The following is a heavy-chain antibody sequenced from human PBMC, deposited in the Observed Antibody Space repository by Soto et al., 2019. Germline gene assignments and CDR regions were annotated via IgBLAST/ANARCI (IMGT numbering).Heavy chain of an antibody. Sequence: EVQLVESGGGLVQPGGSLRLSCEASGFTFRNYDMHWVRQGTGKGLEWVSGISAAGDPDYADSVEGRFTISRENAQNSCFLQMNGLRVGDTAVYYWARTDRDFYGVDVWGQGTTVIVSS. J-gene: IGHJ6*02. CDR3: ARTDRDFYGVDV. CDR1: GFTFRNYD. CDR2: ISAAGDP. V-gene: IGHV3-13*05.